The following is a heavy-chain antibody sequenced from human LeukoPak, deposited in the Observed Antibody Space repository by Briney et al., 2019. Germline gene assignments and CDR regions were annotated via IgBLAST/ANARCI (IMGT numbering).Heavy chain of an antibody. J-gene: IGHJ5*02. CDR3: ARIRVAYGDYGGWFDP. Sequence: SGPVLVKPSETLTLTCTVSGFSFSDRRMGVSWIRQPPEKGTAWLAHVFWNDEKFYSTSLKTRLTISKDTSKSQVVINMTNMDPVDTGTYYCARIRVAYGDYGGWFDPWGQGMLVTVSS. V-gene: IGHV2-26*01. CDR1: GFSFSDRRMG. D-gene: IGHD4-17*01. CDR2: VFWNDEK.